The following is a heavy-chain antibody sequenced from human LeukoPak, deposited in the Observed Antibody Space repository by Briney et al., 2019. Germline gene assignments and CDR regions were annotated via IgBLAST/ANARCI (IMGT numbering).Heavy chain of an antibody. Sequence: GGSLRLSCAASGFTFSGSAMHWVRRASGKGLEWVGRIRSKANSYATAYAASVKGRFTISRDDSKNTAYLQMNSLKTEDTAVYYCTILWFGEFRNDYWGQGTLVTVSS. CDR3: TILWFGEFRNDY. D-gene: IGHD3-10*01. CDR2: IRSKANSYAT. J-gene: IGHJ4*02. V-gene: IGHV3-73*01. CDR1: GFTFSGSA.